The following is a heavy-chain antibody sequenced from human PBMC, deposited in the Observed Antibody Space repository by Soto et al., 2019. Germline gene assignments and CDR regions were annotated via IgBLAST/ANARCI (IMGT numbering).Heavy chain of an antibody. CDR2: IYYSGST. CDR3: ARDDCSSTSCYADYGMDV. J-gene: IGHJ6*02. V-gene: IGHV4-30-4*01. CDR1: GGSISSGDYY. D-gene: IGHD2-2*01. Sequence: SETLSLTCTVSGGSISSGDYYWSWIRQPPGKGLEWIGYIYYSGSTYYNPSLKSRVTISVDTSKNQFSLKLSSVTAADTAVYYCARDDCSSTSCYADYGMDVWGQGTTVTVSS.